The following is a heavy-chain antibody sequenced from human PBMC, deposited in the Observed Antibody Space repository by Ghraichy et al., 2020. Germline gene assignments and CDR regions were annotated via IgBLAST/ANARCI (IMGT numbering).Heavy chain of an antibody. CDR2: ISSDGGLT. J-gene: IGHJ6*02. CDR1: GFTFSNYA. Sequence: GGSLRLSCSASGFTFSNYAMHWVRQSPGKGLECVSAISSDGGLTESADSVKDRFTVSRDNSKNALYLQMSSLRPEDSAVYYCVKVLFSMMWHSYDGLDVWGQGTTVTVSS. D-gene: IGHD3-3*02. CDR3: VKVLFSMMWHSYDGLDV. V-gene: IGHV3-64D*09.